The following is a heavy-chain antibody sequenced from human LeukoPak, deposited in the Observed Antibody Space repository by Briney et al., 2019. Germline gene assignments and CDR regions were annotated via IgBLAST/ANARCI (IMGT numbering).Heavy chain of an antibody. CDR3: ARGIAATTPDY. D-gene: IGHD6-6*01. Sequence: PGRSLRLSCAASGFTFSSYAMHWVRQAPGKGLEWVAVISYDGSNKYYADSVKGRLTISRDNSKNTLYLQMNSLRAEDTAVYYCARGIAATTPDYWGQGTLVTVSS. J-gene: IGHJ4*02. CDR1: GFTFSSYA. V-gene: IGHV3-30*04. CDR2: ISYDGSNK.